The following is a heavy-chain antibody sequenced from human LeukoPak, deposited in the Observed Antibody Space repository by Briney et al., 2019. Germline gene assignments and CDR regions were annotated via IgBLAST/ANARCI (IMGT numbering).Heavy chain of an antibody. V-gene: IGHV3-23*01. Sequence: GGSLRLSCAASGFTFSSYAMSWVRQAPGKGLEWVSAISGSGGSTYYADSVKGRFTISRDNSKNTLYLQMNSLRAEDTAVYYCAKVNGDYYGGSPFGYWGQGTLVTASS. CDR3: AKVNGDYYGGSPFGY. J-gene: IGHJ4*02. D-gene: IGHD4-17*01. CDR1: GFTFSSYA. CDR2: ISGSGGST.